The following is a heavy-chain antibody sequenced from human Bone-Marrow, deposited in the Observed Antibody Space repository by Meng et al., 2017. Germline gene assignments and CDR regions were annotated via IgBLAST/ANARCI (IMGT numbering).Heavy chain of an antibody. Sequence: QVQLVGFGGGVVQPGRSLRLSCSASGFTFSSYAMHWVRQAPGQGLEWMGWISAYNGNTNYAQKLQGRVTMTTDTSTSTAYMELRSLRSDDTAVYYCAREDSLDYWGQGTLVTVSS. CDR1: GFTFSSYA. CDR2: ISAYNGNT. CDR3: AREDSLDY. J-gene: IGHJ4*02. V-gene: IGHV1-18*01.